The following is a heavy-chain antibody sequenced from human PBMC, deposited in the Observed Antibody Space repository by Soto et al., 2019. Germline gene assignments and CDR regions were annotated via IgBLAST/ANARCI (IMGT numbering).Heavy chain of an antibody. CDR3: ARRKGIAAAGRRYNWFDP. CDR1: GYTFTSYD. J-gene: IGHJ5*02. Sequence: ASVKVSCKASGYTFTSYDINWVRQATGQGLEWMGWMNPNSGNTGYAQKLQGRVTMTRNTSISTAYMEMSSLRSEDTAVYYFARRKGIAAAGRRYNWFDPWGQGTLVTVSS. V-gene: IGHV1-8*01. CDR2: MNPNSGNT. D-gene: IGHD6-13*01.